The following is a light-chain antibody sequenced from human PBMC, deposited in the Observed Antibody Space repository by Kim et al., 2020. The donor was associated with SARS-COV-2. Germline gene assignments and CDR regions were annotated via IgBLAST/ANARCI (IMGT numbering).Light chain of an antibody. CDR3: FSVTDSHQGV. CDR2: KDT. CDR1: VLARRY. J-gene: IGLJ2*01. V-gene: IGLV3-27*01. Sequence: SPAQTATITGSGDVLARRYVRWFQQKPGQAPVMVINKDTERSSGIPERFSGSKSGTTVTLTISGAHVEDEADYYCFSVTDSHQGVFGGGTQLTVL.